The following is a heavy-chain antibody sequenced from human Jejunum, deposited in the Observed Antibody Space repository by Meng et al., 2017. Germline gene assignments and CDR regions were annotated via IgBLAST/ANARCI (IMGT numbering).Heavy chain of an antibody. CDR3: ARVDRTSSEDF. Sequence: SCAASGFILSNYWMSWVRQAPGKGLEWVANIKQDGSEKYYVDSVKGRFTISRDNANNSLYLQMNYLGVDDTAMYFCARVDRTSSEDFWGQGTLVTVSS. D-gene: IGHD6-6*01. V-gene: IGHV3-7*01. CDR1: GFILSNYW. J-gene: IGHJ4*02. CDR2: IKQDGSEK.